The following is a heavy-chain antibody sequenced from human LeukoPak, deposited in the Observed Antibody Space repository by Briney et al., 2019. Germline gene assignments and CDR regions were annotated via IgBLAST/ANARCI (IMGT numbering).Heavy chain of an antibody. D-gene: IGHD3-16*01. CDR2: ISGSGGST. V-gene: IGHV3-23*01. Sequence: GGSLRLSCAASGLTVSSNYMSWVRQAPGKGLEWVSAISGSGGSTYYADSVKGRFTISRDNSKNTLYLQMNSLRAEDTAVYYCAKDGFRLGSAFWGQGTLVTVSS. CDR3: AKDGFRLGSAF. J-gene: IGHJ4*02. CDR1: GLTVSSNY.